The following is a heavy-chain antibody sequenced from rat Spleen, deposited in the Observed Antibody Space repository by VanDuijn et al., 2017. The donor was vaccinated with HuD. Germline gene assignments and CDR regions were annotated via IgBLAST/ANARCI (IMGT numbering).Heavy chain of an antibody. J-gene: IGHJ2*01. CDR1: GFTFNNYW. D-gene: IGHD4-3*01. Sequence: EVQLVESGGGLVQPGRSLKLSCVASGFTFNNYWMTWIRQAPGKGLEWVASITNTGGSTYYPDSVKGRFTISRDNAKSTLYLQMNSLRSEDTATYYCTRDPNSGYYFDYWGQGVMVTVSS. CDR3: TRDPNSGYYFDY. V-gene: IGHV5-31*01. CDR2: ITNTGGST.